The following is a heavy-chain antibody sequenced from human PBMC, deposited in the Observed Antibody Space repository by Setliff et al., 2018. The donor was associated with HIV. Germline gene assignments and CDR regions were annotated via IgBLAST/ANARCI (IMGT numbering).Heavy chain of an antibody. CDR2: INWNGGRI. Sequence: PGGSLRLSCAASGFTFDDYGMGWVRQAPGKGLEWVSGINWNGGRIGYADSVKGRFTISRDNAKNSLYLQMNSLRAEDTALYYCARAGYHDSSGYLGPDYYYMDVWGKGTTVTVSS. J-gene: IGHJ6*03. D-gene: IGHD3-22*01. CDR3: ARAGYHDSSGYLGPDYYYMDV. CDR1: GFTFDDYG. V-gene: IGHV3-20*04.